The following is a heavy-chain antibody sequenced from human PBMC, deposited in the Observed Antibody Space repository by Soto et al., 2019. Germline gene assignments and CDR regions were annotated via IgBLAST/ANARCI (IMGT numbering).Heavy chain of an antibody. Sequence: GASVKVSCKASGYTFTNYGISWVRQAPGQGLEWMGWISAYNGNTNYAQRLQGRVTMTTDTSTSTAYMELRSLRSDDTAVYYCARDYHDTSGRAFDIWGQGTRVTVSS. J-gene: IGHJ3*02. V-gene: IGHV1-18*01. CDR3: ARDYHDTSGRAFDI. CDR2: ISAYNGNT. D-gene: IGHD3-22*01. CDR1: GYTFTNYG.